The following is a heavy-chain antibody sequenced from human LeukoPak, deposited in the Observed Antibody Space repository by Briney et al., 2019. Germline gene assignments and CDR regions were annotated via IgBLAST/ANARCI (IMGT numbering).Heavy chain of an antibody. CDR3: ATGKSWEHNNWFDP. V-gene: IGHV4-4*07. CDR2: IYTTAST. CDR1: GGSISRHY. J-gene: IGHJ5*02. D-gene: IGHD1-26*01. Sequence: SETRSLTCTVSGGSISRHYWTWIRQPAGRGLEWVGRIYTTASTNYNPSPNSRVTMSVDMSKTPFSLKLSSVTAADTAVYYCATGKSWEHNNWFDPWGQGTLVTVSS.